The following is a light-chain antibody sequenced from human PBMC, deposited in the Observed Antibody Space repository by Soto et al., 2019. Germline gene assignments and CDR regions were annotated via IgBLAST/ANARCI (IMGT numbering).Light chain of an antibody. V-gene: IGKV1-5*03. CDR2: TAS. CDR1: KSISSW. J-gene: IGKJ2*01. CDR3: QEDNSHPRYT. Sequence: DIQMTQSPSTLSASVGDRVTINCLASKSISSWLAWYQQKPGKAPKLLIYTASRLESGVPYRFSGRGSGTEFTLTISSLQPDDFATYYYQEDNSHPRYTIGQGTKLEIK.